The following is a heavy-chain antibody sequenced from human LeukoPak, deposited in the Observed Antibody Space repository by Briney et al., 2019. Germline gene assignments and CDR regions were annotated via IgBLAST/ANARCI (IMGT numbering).Heavy chain of an antibody. CDR2: INPSGGST. CDR3: ARVYSTELPVTDAFDI. V-gene: IGHV1-46*01. D-gene: IGHD1-26*01. CDR1: GYTFTGYY. Sequence: ASVKVSCKASGYTFTGYYMHWVRQAPGQGLEWMGIINPSGGSTSYAQKFQGRVTMTRDTSTSTVYMELSSLRSEDTAVYYCARVYSTELPVTDAFDIWGQGTMVTVSS. J-gene: IGHJ3*02.